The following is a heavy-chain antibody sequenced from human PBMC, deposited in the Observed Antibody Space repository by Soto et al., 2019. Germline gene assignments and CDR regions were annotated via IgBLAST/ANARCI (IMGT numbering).Heavy chain of an antibody. CDR1: DGSMNSDSSY. J-gene: IGHJ4*02. D-gene: IGHD3-22*01. Sequence: SETLSLTCRVSDGSMNSDSSYWGWIRQPPGKGLEWIGVINHSGSTYHNLSLKGRVTMSVDASRKQFSPKLTSMTAADTAAYYCARLGGYVSVGYYYLWDSWGQGTLVTVSS. CDR3: ARLGGYVSVGYYYLWDS. CDR2: INHSGST. V-gene: IGHV4-39*01.